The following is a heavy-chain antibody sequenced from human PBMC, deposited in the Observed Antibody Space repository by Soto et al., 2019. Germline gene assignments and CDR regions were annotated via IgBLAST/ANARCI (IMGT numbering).Heavy chain of an antibody. J-gene: IGHJ4*02. CDR3: ARGQVSFDY. V-gene: IGHV3-7*01. CDR1: GFTFSGYW. Sequence: EVQLVESGGGLVQPGGSLRLSCAASGFTFSGYWMSWVRQAPGKGLEWVANINQDESEKYYGDSVKGRFTISRDNAKNSLYLQMTSLRAEDKAVYYCARGQVSFDYWGQGTLVTVSS. CDR2: INQDESEK.